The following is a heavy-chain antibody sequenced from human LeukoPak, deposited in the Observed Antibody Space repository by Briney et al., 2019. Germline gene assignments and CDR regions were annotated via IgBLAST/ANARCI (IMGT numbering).Heavy chain of an antibody. V-gene: IGHV1-69*13. J-gene: IGHJ2*01. CDR3: ARDGDSGSYRYWYFDL. CDR2: IIPIFGTA. Sequence: GASVTVSCTASGGTFSSYAISWVRQAPGQGLEWMGGIIPIFGTANYAQKFQGRVTITADESTSTAYMELSSLRSEDTAVYYCARDGDSGSYRYWYFDLWGRGTLVTVSS. CDR1: GGTFSSYA. D-gene: IGHD1-26*01.